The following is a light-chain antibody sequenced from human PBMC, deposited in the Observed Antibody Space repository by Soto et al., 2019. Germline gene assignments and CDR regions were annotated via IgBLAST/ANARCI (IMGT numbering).Light chain of an antibody. V-gene: IGKV3-11*01. J-gene: IGKJ1*01. CDR2: DAS. Sequence: EIVLTQSPATLSLSPGETATLSCRASQSISYFLAWYQQKPGQAPRLLISDASNRATGIPARFSGSGSGTDFTLTISRLEPEDFAVYYCQQYKTFGQGTKVDIK. CDR3: QQYKT. CDR1: QSISYF.